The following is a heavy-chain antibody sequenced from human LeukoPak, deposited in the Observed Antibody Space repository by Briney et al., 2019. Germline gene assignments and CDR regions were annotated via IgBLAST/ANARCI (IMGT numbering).Heavy chain of an antibody. Sequence: ASEKVSCKASGYTFTSYAMNWVRQAPGQGLEWMGWINTNTGNPTYAQGFTGRFVFSLDTSVSTAYLQISSLKVSSLKAEDTAVYYCARAGTVSPFDIWGQGTMVTVSS. CDR1: GYTFTSYA. CDR2: INTNTGNP. V-gene: IGHV7-4-1*02. CDR3: ARAGTVSPFDI. J-gene: IGHJ3*02. D-gene: IGHD3/OR15-3a*01.